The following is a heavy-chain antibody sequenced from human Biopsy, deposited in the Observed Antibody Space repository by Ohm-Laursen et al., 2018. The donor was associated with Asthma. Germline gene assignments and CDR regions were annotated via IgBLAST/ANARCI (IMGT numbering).Heavy chain of an antibody. D-gene: IGHD6-6*01. Sequence: ASVKVSCKASGGTFSSYAISWVRQAPGQGLEWMGGIIPIFGTAHYAPKFQGRVTISADESTSTAYMELTSLSSEDTAVFFCGGCSSSNYYYGLDVWGQGTTVIVSS. J-gene: IGHJ6*02. CDR3: GGCSSSNYYYGLDV. V-gene: IGHV1-69*13. CDR1: GGTFSSYA. CDR2: IIPIFGTA.